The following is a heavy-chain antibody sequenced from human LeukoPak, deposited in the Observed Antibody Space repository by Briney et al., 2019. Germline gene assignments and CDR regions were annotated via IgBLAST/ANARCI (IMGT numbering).Heavy chain of an antibody. CDR1: GGSISSSSYY. CDR2: IYYSGST. D-gene: IGHD6-19*01. Sequence: SETLSLTCTVSGGSISSSSYYWGWIRQPPGKGLEWIGSIYYSGSTYYNPSLKSRVTIPVDTSKNQFSLKLSSVTAADTAVYYCARQPGIAVGTGGYYFDYWGQGTLVTVSS. CDR3: ARQPGIAVGTGGYYFDY. J-gene: IGHJ4*02. V-gene: IGHV4-39*01.